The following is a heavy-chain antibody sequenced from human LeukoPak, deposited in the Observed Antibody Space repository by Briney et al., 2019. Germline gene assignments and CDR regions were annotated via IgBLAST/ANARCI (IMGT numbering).Heavy chain of an antibody. V-gene: IGHV3-74*01. CDR3: LFGSGSYYTAFEY. Sequence: GGSLRLSCAASGFGFSSYWMHWVRQVPGRGPLWASHISTDGSTTNYADSVKGRFTTSRDNANNTLYLQMNSLRAEDTAVYYCLFGSGSYYTAFEYWGQGALVTVSS. CDR1: GFGFSSYW. CDR2: ISTDGSTT. J-gene: IGHJ4*02. D-gene: IGHD3-10*01.